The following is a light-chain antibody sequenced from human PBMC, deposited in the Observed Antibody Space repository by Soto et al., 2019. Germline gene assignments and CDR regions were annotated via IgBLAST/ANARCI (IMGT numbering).Light chain of an antibody. CDR2: GAS. Sequence: EIVMTQSPATLSLSPGERATLSFSASHIVGGDTLALFQQRPGQAPRLVIYGASNRAAGIPDRFSGSGSGTDFTLTVSRLEPEDFAMYYCQQYHWAPDTFGQGTRLEIK. CDR3: QQYHWAPDT. J-gene: IGKJ5*01. CDR1: HIVGGDT. V-gene: IGKV3-20*01.